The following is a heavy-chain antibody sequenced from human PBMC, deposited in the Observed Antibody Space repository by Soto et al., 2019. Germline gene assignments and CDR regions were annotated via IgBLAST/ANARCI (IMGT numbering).Heavy chain of an antibody. CDR2: TYHSGNP. Sequence: SETLSLTCDVSGDTISTGGYTWAWIRQPPGEALEWIGHTYHSGNPYYNPSLKSRVIISVDRSKNQFSLKVRSVKASDTAMYYCAMRHDSRGAFDFWGQGTMVTVSS. CDR3: AMRHDSRGAFDF. V-gene: IGHV4-30-2*01. J-gene: IGHJ3*01. CDR1: GDTISTGGYT. D-gene: IGHD2-15*01.